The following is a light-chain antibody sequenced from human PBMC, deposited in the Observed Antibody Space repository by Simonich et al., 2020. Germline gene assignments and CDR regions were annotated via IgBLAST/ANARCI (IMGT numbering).Light chain of an antibody. CDR2: AAS. V-gene: IGKV1D-17*01. Sequence: NIQMPQSPSAMSASVGDRVTITCRARQSISNYLAWFQQKPGKVPKHLIYAASSLQSGVPSRFSGSGSGTEFTLTISSLQPEDFATYYCLQHNNYLEGFGPGTKVDIK. CDR3: LQHNNYLEG. J-gene: IGKJ3*01. CDR1: QSISNY.